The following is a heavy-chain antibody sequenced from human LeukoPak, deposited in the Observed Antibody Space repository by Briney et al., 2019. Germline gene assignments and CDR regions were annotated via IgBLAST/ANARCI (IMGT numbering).Heavy chain of an antibody. J-gene: IGHJ6*03. V-gene: IGHV3-23*01. Sequence: GGSLRLSCAASGITFSSYGMSWVRQAPGKGLEWVSSISSTGGTTYYADSVKGRFTISRDNSKNTLYLQMNSLRAEDTAIYYCAKNGDRGAYCTGGTCCPYFYYYMDVWGKGTTVTI. CDR2: ISSTGGTT. CDR3: AKNGDRGAYCTGGTCCPYFYYYMDV. CDR1: GITFSSYG. D-gene: IGHD2-15*01.